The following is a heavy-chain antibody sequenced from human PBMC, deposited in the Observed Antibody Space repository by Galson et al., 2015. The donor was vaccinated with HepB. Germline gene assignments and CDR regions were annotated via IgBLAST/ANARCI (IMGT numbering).Heavy chain of an antibody. CDR2: IIPIFGTA. D-gene: IGHD1-26*01. Sequence: SVKVSCKASGGTFSSYAISWVRQAPGQGLEWMGGIIPIFGTANYAQKFQGRVTITADESTSTAYMELSSLRSEDTAVYYCARDLVGATTPYYYYYGMDVWGQGTTVTVSS. J-gene: IGHJ6*02. CDR3: ARDLVGATTPYYYYYGMDV. CDR1: GGTFSSYA. V-gene: IGHV1-69*13.